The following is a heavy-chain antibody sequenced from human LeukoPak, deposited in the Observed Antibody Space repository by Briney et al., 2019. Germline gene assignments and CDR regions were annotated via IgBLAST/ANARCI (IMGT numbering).Heavy chain of an antibody. CDR2: IYYSGST. J-gene: IGHJ6*03. Sequence: SETLSLTCTVSGGSISSYYWSWTRQPPGKGLEWIGYIYYSGSTNYNPSLKSRVTISVDTSKNQFSLRLSPVTAADTAVYYCARDWGVSARPGYMDVWGKGTTVTVSS. D-gene: IGHD6-6*01. CDR1: GGSISSYY. V-gene: IGHV4-59*01. CDR3: ARDWGVSARPGYMDV.